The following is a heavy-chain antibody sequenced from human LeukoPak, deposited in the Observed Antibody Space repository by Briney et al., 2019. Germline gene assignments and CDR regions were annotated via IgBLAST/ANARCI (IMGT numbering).Heavy chain of an antibody. D-gene: IGHD2-15*01. V-gene: IGHV3-23*01. CDR1: GFTFSSYA. J-gene: IGHJ4*02. CDR3: SPGVAAHYFDY. Sequence: PGGSLRLSCAASGFTFSSYAMSWVRQAPGEGLEWVSAISGTGGSTYYADSVKGRFTISIDNSKNTLYLQMNSLRAEDTAVYYCSPGVAAHYFDYWGQGTLVTVSS. CDR2: ISGTGGST.